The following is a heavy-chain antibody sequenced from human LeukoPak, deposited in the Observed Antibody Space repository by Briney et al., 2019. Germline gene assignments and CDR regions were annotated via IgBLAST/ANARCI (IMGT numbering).Heavy chain of an antibody. V-gene: IGHV1-46*01. CDR1: GYTFTSYY. CDR2: INPSGGST. D-gene: IGHD5-18*01. CDR3: ARDVGGFGGYSYGPPRLSY. Sequence: GASVKVSCKASGYTFTSYYIHWVRQAPGQGLEWMGIINPSGGSTTYAQKFQGRVTMTRDMSTRTLYMELSSLRSEDTAVYYCARDVGGFGGYSYGPPRLSYWGQGTLVTVSS. J-gene: IGHJ4*02.